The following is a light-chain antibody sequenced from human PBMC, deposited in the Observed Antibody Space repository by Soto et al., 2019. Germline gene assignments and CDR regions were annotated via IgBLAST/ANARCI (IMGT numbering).Light chain of an antibody. CDR2: WAS. V-gene: IGKV4-1*01. CDR3: KQYFGAPLT. Sequence: EIVMTQSPDALAVSLGERATINCKSSQTVLYSSNNKNYLAWYQQKPGQPPKLLIYWASTRESGVPDRFSGSGSGTDFSLTISRLQPEDVAIYYCKQYFGAPLTFGGGTKVEIK. J-gene: IGKJ4*01. CDR1: QTVLYSSNNKNY.